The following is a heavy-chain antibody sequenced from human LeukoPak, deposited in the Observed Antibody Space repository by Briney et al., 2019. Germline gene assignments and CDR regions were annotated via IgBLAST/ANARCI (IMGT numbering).Heavy chain of an antibody. CDR3: ARTAAACSSTSCLSALDY. CDR2: MNPNSGGT. V-gene: IGHV1-2*02. Sequence: ASVKVSCKASGYTFTGYYMHWVRQAPGQGLEWRGWMNPNSGGTNYAQKFQGRVTMTRDTSISTAYMELSRLRSDDTAVYYCARTAAACSSTSCLSALDYWGQGTLVTVSS. J-gene: IGHJ4*02. CDR1: GYTFTGYY. D-gene: IGHD2-2*01.